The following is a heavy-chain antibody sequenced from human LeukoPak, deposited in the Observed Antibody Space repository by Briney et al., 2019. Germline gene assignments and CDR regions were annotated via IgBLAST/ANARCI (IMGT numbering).Heavy chain of an antibody. D-gene: IGHD2-2*01. J-gene: IGHJ5*02. V-gene: IGHV3-13*01. CDR2: IGTAGDT. CDR3: VRDRDCSSTTCYRWEGS. Sequence: GGSLRLSCAASGFTFSSYDMHWVRQATGKGLEWVSAIGTAGDTYYPGSVKGRFTISRENAKNSLYLQMNSLRAGDTAVYYCVRDRDCSSTTCYRWEGSWGQGTLVTVSS. CDR1: GFTFSSYD.